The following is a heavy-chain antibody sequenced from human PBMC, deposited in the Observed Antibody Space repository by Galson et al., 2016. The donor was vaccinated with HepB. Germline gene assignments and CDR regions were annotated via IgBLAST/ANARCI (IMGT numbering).Heavy chain of an antibody. CDR1: GFSFNSYA. V-gene: IGHV3-30*18. J-gene: IGHJ6*01. Sequence: SLRLSCAASGFSFNSYAMHWVRQAPGKGLEWVAVISDAGSKKYYADSVTGRATIYRDNSKNTLFLQMNSLSTEDTAVYYCAKEGNTATIEIYYYLGLEVWGQGTAGTVSS. D-gene: IGHD5-18*01. CDR2: ISDAGSKK. CDR3: AKEGNTATIEIYYYLGLEV.